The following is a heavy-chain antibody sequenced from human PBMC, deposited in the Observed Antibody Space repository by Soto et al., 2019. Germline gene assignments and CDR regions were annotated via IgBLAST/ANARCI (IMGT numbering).Heavy chain of an antibody. V-gene: IGHV4-4*02. D-gene: IGHD4-17*01. CDR1: GGSISSSNW. CDR2: IYHSGST. CDR3: AGARYGGMYV. Sequence: QVQLQESGPGLVKPSGTLSLTCAVSGGSISSSNWWSWVRQPPGKGLAWIGEIYHSGSTNYNPSLTSRVTISVDKSKHQFALKLSSVTAADTAVYYCAGARYGGMYVWGEGTTVTVSS. J-gene: IGHJ6*04.